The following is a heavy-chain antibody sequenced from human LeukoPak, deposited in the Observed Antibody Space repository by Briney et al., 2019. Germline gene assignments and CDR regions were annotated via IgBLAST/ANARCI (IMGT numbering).Heavy chain of an antibody. J-gene: IGHJ4*02. CDR3: ARDQGIAAAGTYVDY. CDR2: ISAYNGDT. D-gene: IGHD6-13*01. V-gene: IGHV1-18*01. CDR1: GYTFTSYG. Sequence: WASVKVSCKASGYTFTSYGINWVRQAPGQGLEWMGWISAYNGDTNYAQKLQGRVTMTTDTSTSTAYMELRSLRSDDTAVYYCARDQGIAAAGTYVDYWGQGTLVTVSS.